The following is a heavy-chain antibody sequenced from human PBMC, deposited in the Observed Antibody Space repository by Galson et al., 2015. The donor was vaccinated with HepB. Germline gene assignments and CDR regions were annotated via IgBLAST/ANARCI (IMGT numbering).Heavy chain of an antibody. D-gene: IGHD3-16*01. V-gene: IGHV3-23*01. CDR3: AGGIDETPYYYHSGMDV. CDR2: IGISSSDT. Sequence: SLRLSCAATGFTFSNYAMSWVRQAPGKGLECISTIGISSSDTYYADSVKGRFTISRDNSKNTVYLHMNRLRVDDTAVYYCAGGIDETPYYYHSGMDVWGQGTTVTVSS. J-gene: IGHJ6*02. CDR1: GFTFSNYA.